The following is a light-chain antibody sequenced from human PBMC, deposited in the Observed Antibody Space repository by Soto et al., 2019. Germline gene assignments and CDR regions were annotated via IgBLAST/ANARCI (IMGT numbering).Light chain of an antibody. J-gene: IGKJ1*01. CDR1: QNISTC. Sequence: DIQMTHSLSSLSPSVGDRFTITSRPSQNISTCLHWYQQKTGKAPKVVIYAASYLQNEVPLRFSGSGSGTDFTLTISSLQPEDFATYFCQQSYSTHRTFGQGAKVDIK. CDR3: QQSYSTHRT. CDR2: AAS. V-gene: IGKV1-39*01.